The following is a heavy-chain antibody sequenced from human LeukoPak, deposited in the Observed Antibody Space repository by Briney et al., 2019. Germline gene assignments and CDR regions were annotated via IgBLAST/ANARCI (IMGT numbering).Heavy chain of an antibody. V-gene: IGHV1-24*01. Sequence: ASVKGSCKVSGYTLTELSMHWVRQAPGKGLEWMGGFDPEDGETIYAQKFQGRVTMTEDTSTDTAYMELSSLRSEDTAVYYCASRRVPAAIRATSMDYYYYMDVWGKGTTVTISS. CDR1: GYTLTELS. D-gene: IGHD2-2*01. CDR3: ASRRVPAAIRATSMDYYYYMDV. J-gene: IGHJ6*03. CDR2: FDPEDGET.